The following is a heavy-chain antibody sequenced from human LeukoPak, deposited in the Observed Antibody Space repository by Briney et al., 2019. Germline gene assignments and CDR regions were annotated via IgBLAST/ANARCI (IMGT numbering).Heavy chain of an antibody. CDR1: GGSFSGYY. V-gene: IGHV4-34*01. CDR2: INHSGST. CDR3: ARARITGTINY. J-gene: IGHJ4*02. D-gene: IGHD1-7*01. Sequence: SETLSLTCAVYGGSFSGYYWSWIRQPPGKGLEWIGEINHSGSTNYNPSLKSRVTISVDTSKNQFSLKLSSVTAAGTAVYYCARARITGTINYWGQGTLVTVSS.